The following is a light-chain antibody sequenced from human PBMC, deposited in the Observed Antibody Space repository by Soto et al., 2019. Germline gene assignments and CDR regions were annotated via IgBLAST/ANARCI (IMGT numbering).Light chain of an antibody. CDR3: CSYAGSSTV. V-gene: IGLV2-23*02. CDR1: SSDVGSYNL. J-gene: IGLJ1*01. Sequence: QSVLTQPASVPGSPGQSITISCTGTSSDVGSYNLVSWYRQHPGKAPKLMIYEVSKRPSGVSNRFSGSKSGNTASLTISGLQAEDEADYYCCSYAGSSTVFGTGTKVTVL. CDR2: EVS.